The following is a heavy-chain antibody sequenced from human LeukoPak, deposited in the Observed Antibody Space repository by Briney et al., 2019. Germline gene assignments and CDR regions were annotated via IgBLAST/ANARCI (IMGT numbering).Heavy chain of an antibody. CDR1: GYTFTSYG. CDR2: ISAYNGNT. CDR3: AVVGYCSSTSCYPYHYYYMDV. V-gene: IGHV1-18*01. Sequence: ASVTVSCKASGYTFTSYGISWVRQAPGQGLEGMGWISAYNGNTNYAQKLQGRVTITTDTSTSTAYMELRSLRSDDTAVYYCAVVGYCSSTSCYPYHYYYMDVWGKGTTVTVSS. J-gene: IGHJ6*03. D-gene: IGHD2-2*01.